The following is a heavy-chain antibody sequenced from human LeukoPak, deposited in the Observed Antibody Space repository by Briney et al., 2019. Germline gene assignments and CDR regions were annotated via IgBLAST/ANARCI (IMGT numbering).Heavy chain of an antibody. CDR1: GGSFSGYY. CDR2: INHSGST. J-gene: IGHJ4*02. V-gene: IGHV4-34*01. CDR3: ARDYCESSGYYPWNY. Sequence: PSEALSLTCAVYGGSFSGYYWSWIRQPPGKGLEWIGEINHSGSTNYNPSLKSRVTISVDTSKNQFSLKLSSVTAADTAVYYCARDYCESSGYYPWNYWGQGTLVTVSS. D-gene: IGHD3-22*01.